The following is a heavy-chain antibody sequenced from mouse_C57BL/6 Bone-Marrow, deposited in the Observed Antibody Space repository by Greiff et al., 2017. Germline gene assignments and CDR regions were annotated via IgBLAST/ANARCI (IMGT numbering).Heavy chain of an antibody. V-gene: IGHV5-17*01. Sequence: EVQVVESGGGLVKPGGSLKLSCAASGFTFSDYGMHWVRQAPEKGLEWVAYISSGSSTIYYADTVKGRFTISRDNARNNLFLQMTSLRSEDTAMYKCARGGGQAWFAYWGQGTLVTVSA. J-gene: IGHJ3*01. CDR1: GFTFSDYG. D-gene: IGHD6-1*01. CDR2: ISSGSSTI. CDR3: ARGGGQAWFAY.